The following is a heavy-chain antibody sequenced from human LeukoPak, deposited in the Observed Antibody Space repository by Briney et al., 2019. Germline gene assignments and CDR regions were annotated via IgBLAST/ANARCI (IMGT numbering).Heavy chain of an antibody. Sequence: ASVKVSCKASGYTFINYGITWVRQAPGQGLEWMGWISAYNGDIKYAQKFQGRVTMTTDTSTSTAYMELMSLRSDDTAVYYCAREYSGRGSGTFDYWGQGTLVTVSS. CDR3: AREYSGRGSGTFDY. CDR1: GYTFINYG. D-gene: IGHD1-26*01. CDR2: ISAYNGDI. V-gene: IGHV1-18*01. J-gene: IGHJ4*02.